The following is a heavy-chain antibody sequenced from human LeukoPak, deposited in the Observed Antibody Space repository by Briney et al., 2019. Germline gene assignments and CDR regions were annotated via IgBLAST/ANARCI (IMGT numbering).Heavy chain of an antibody. D-gene: IGHD3-10*01. V-gene: IGHV3-66*02. CDR2: ICSGGNT. CDR3: ARAFGPRNAFDI. CDR1: GFAVSSNY. J-gene: IGHJ3*02. Sequence: GGSLRLSCAASGFAVSSNYMSWVRQAPGKGLEWVSVICSGGNTYYGDSVKGRFTVSRDNSRNTLYLQMNSVSAEDTAVYYCARAFGPRNAFDIWGQGTMVTVSS.